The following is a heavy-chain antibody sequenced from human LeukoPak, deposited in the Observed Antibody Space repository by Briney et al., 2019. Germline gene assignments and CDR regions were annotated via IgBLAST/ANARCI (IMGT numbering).Heavy chain of an antibody. V-gene: IGHV3-21*03. CDR1: GFTFSSYS. CDR3: ASLRHCGGVIVNPFY. CDR2: ISSSSSYI. J-gene: IGHJ4*02. D-gene: IGHD3-16*02. Sequence: GGSLRLSCAASGFTFSSYSMNWVRQAPGKGLEWGSSISSSSSYIYYADSVKGRFTISRDKAKNSLYLQMNSLRAEDTAVYYCASLRHCGGVIVNPFYWGQGTLVTVSS.